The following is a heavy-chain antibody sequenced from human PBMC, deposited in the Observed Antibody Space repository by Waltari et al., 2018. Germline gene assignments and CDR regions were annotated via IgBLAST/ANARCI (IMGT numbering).Heavy chain of an antibody. D-gene: IGHD1-26*01. CDR2: ISSYGSGK. Sequence: QVEESGGGVVQPGGSLRLSCVASGYPFNNYGMHWVRQAPGKWLEWVAVISSYGSGKYYADSVKGRFTMSRDNSKNMVYLQMNSLRPEDTAVYYCAKAGGIYNYPLDPWGQGTLVTVSS. V-gene: IGHV3-30*18. CDR3: AKAGGIYNYPLDP. J-gene: IGHJ5*02. CDR1: GYPFNNYG.